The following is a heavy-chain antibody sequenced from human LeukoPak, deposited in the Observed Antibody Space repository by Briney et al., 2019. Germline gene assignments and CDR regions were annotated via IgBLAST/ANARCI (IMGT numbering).Heavy chain of an antibody. CDR2: IYYSGST. Sequence: SETLSLTCTVSGGSISSGGYYWSWIRQHPGKGLEWIGYIYYSGSTYYNPSLKSRVTISVDTSKNQFSLKLSSVTAADTAVYYCARTNPYYDFWSGYPNDYWGQGTLVTVSS. D-gene: IGHD3-3*01. CDR3: ARTNPYYDFWSGYPNDY. V-gene: IGHV4-31*03. J-gene: IGHJ4*02. CDR1: GGSISSGGYY.